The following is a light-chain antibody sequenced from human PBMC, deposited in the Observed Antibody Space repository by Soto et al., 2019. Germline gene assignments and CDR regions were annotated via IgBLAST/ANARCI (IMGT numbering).Light chain of an antibody. CDR3: QQYDTSAT. Sequence: EIMMTQSPDTLSVSPGERATVSCRASQSISSDFAWFQLKPGQAPRLLIYGASTRAPDVPDRFSGSGSGTEFTLTISSLQSEDFAVYYCQQYDTSATFGQGTKLEI. CDR2: GAS. V-gene: IGKV3-15*01. J-gene: IGKJ2*01. CDR1: QSISSD.